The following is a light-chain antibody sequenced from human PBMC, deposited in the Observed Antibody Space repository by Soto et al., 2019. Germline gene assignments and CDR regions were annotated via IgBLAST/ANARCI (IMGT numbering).Light chain of an antibody. CDR1: QSVISSY. CDR3: QQYNDWPLT. V-gene: IGKV3-15*01. J-gene: IGKJ1*01. Sequence: EIVLTQSPGTLSLSAGERATLSCRASQSVISSYLAWYQQKPGQAPSLLIYGAFTRATGIPARFSGTGSGTEFTLTISSLQSEDFALYYCQQYNDWPLTFGQGTKVDI. CDR2: GAF.